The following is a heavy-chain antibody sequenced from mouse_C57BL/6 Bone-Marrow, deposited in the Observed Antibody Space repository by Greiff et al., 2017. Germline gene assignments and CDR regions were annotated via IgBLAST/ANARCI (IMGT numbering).Heavy chain of an antibody. CDR2: IYPSDSET. J-gene: IGHJ4*01. CDR1: GYTFTSYW. CDR3: ARRDLLRRDYYAMDY. Sequence: VQLQQSGAELVRPGSSVKLSCKASGYTFTSYWMDWVKQRPGQGLEWIGNIYPSDSETHYNQKFKDKATLTVDKSSSTAYMQLSSLTSEDSAVYYCARRDLLRRDYYAMDYWGQGTSVTVSS. D-gene: IGHD1-1*01. V-gene: IGHV1-61*01.